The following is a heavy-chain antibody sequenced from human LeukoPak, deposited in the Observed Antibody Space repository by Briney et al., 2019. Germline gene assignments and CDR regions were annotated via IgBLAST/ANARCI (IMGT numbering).Heavy chain of an antibody. CDR3: ARPSITMVRGDRCPWPSGMDV. Sequence: GESLKISCKGSGYSFTSYWIGWVRQMPGEGLEWMGFIYPGDSDTRYSPSFQGQVTISADKSISTAYLQWSSLKASDTAMYYCARPSITMVRGDRCPWPSGMDVWGKGTTVTVSS. V-gene: IGHV5-51*01. J-gene: IGHJ6*04. CDR2: IYPGDSDT. CDR1: GYSFTSYW. D-gene: IGHD3-10*01.